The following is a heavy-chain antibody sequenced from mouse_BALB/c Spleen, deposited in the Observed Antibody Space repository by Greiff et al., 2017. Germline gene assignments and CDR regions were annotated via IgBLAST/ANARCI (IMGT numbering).Heavy chain of an antibody. V-gene: IGHV14-3*02. J-gene: IGHJ2*01. CDR2: IDPANGNT. CDR1: GFNIKDTY. D-gene: IGHD1-1*01. CDR3: ARGDYYGDYFDY. Sequence: VQLQQSGAELVKPGASVKLSCTASGFNIKDTYMHWVKQRPEQGLEWIGRIDPANGNTKYDPKFQGKATITADTSSNTAYLQLSSLTSEDTAVYYCARGDYYGDYFDYWGQGTTLTVSS.